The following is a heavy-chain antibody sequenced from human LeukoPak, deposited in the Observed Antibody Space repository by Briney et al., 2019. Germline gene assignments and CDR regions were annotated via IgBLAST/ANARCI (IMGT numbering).Heavy chain of an antibody. Sequence: SQTLSLTCTVSGGSISSGGYYWSWIRQHPGKGLEWIGYIYYSGSTYYNPSLKSRVTISVDTSKNQFSLKLSSVTAADTAVYYCARSENYYDSSGYPHYYYGMDVWGQGTTVTVSS. CDR2: IYYSGST. V-gene: IGHV4-31*03. D-gene: IGHD3-22*01. CDR3: ARSENYYDSSGYPHYYYGMDV. CDR1: GGSISSGGYY. J-gene: IGHJ6*02.